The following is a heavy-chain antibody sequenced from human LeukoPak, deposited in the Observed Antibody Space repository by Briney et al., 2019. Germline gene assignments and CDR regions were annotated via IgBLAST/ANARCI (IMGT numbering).Heavy chain of an antibody. CDR3: ARVSSSDPGQGGYYYYGMDV. J-gene: IGHJ6*02. D-gene: IGHD2-15*01. Sequence: PSETLSLTCTVSGGSISSGGYYWSWIRQHPGKGLEWIGYIYYSGSTYYNPSLKSRVTIPVDTSKNQFSLKLSSVTAADTAVYYCARVSSSDPGQGGYYYYGMDVWGQGTTVTVSS. CDR2: IYYSGST. CDR1: GGSISSGGYY. V-gene: IGHV4-31*03.